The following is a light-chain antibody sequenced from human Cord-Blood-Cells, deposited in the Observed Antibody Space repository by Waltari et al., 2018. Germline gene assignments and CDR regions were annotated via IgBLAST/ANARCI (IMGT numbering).Light chain of an antibody. J-gene: IGLJ3*02. CDR1: SSDVGSYNL. CDR2: GGS. Sequence: QSALTQPASVSGSPGQSITISCTGTSSDVGSYNLVSLYQQHPGKAPKLMIYGGSKRPSGVSNRFSGSKSGNTASLTISGLQAEDEADYYCCSYAGSSTSWVFGGGTKLTVL. V-gene: IGLV2-23*01. CDR3: CSYAGSSTSWV.